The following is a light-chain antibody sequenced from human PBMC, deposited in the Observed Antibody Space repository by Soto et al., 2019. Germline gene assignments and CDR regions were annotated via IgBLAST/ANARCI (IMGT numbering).Light chain of an antibody. V-gene: IGLV1-44*01. J-gene: IGLJ2*01. CDR3: AAWDGTLNGVL. CDR1: SSDIGSNT. CDR2: NNN. Sequence: QSVLTQPPSASGTPGQRGTISCSGGSSDIGSNTVNWYQQVPGTAPKLLIYNNNQRPSGVPDRFSGSRSGTSASLAISGLQSEDEGDYYCAAWDGTLNGVLFGGGTKLAVL.